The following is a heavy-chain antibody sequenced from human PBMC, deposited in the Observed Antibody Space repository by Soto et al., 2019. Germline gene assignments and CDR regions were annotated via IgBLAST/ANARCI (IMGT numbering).Heavy chain of an antibody. D-gene: IGHD1-7*01. J-gene: IGHJ4*02. CDR1: GYSISSGYY. CDR2: IYHSGCT. Sequence: SETLSLTCAVSGYSISSGYYWGWIRQPPGKGLEWIGSIYHSGCTYYNPSLKSRVTISVDTSKNQFSLKLSSVTAADTAVYYCATALELRILLVYWGQGTLVTVSS. CDR3: ATALELRILLVY. V-gene: IGHV4-38-2*01.